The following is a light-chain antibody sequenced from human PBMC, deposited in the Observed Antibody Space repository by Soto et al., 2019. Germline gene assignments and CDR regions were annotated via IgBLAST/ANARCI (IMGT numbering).Light chain of an antibody. Sequence: DIEMTQSPSSLSSSVGYIFTITCRASQSISSYLNWYQQKPGKAPKLLIYAASSLQSGVPSRFSGSGSGTDFTLTISSLQPEDFATYYCQQSYSTLRTFGQGTKVDIK. CDR1: QSISSY. J-gene: IGKJ1*01. V-gene: IGKV1-39*01. CDR2: AAS. CDR3: QQSYSTLRT.